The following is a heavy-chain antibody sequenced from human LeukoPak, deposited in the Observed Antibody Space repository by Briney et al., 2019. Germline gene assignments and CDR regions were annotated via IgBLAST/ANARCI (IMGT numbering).Heavy chain of an antibody. D-gene: IGHD1-7*01. CDR1: GFTFSAYA. J-gene: IGHJ4*02. V-gene: IGHV3-23*01. CDR3: AKGDSVNYAADF. Sequence: HAGGSLRLSCAASGFTFSAYAMNWVRQAPGKGPEWVSAVSGSGGTTYYADSVKGRFTIFRDNSKNTLYLQMNSLRAEDTAVYYCAKGDSVNYAADFWGQGTLVTVSS. CDR2: VSGSGGTT.